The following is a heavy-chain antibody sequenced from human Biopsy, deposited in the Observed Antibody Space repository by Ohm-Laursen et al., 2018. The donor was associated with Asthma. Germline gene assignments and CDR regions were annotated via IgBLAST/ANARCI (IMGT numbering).Heavy chain of an antibody. Sequence: SLRLSCAAPGFRFDDYAMYWVRQAPGKGLEWVAGISWNSGNIGYAVSVKGRFIVSRDNVKNSLYLQMNSLRAEDTALYYCAKDMGAGGNDPDSFIGYYGMDVWGQGTTATVSS. CDR3: AKDMGAGGNDPDSFIGYYGMDV. CDR1: GFRFDDYA. CDR2: ISWNSGNI. D-gene: IGHD3-16*01. V-gene: IGHV3-9*01. J-gene: IGHJ6*02.